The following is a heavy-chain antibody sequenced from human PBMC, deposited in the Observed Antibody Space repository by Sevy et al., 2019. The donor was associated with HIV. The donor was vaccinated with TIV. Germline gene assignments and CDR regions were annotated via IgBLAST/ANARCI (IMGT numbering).Heavy chain of an antibody. CDR1: GFTFSNAW. CDR3: TTDLPYYDFWSGYYHFDY. CDR2: IKSKTDGGTT. J-gene: IGHJ4*02. V-gene: IGHV3-15*01. D-gene: IGHD3-3*01. Sequence: GGSLRLSCAASGFTFSNAWMSWVRQAPGKGLEWVGRIKSKTDGGTTDYAAPVKGRFTISRDDSKTTLYLQMNSLKTEDTAVYYCTTDLPYYDFWSGYYHFDYWGQGTLVTVSS.